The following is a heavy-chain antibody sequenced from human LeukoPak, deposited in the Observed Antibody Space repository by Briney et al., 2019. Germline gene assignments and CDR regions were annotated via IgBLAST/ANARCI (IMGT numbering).Heavy chain of an antibody. Sequence: SETLSLTCAVYGGSFSGYYWSWIRQPPGKGLEWIGEINHSGSTNYNPSLKSRVTISVDTSKNQFSLKLSSVTVADTAVYYCARGPMVRGNNHPYFDYWGQGTLVTVSS. J-gene: IGHJ4*02. D-gene: IGHD3-10*01. CDR3: ARGPMVRGNNHPYFDY. CDR1: GGSFSGYY. CDR2: INHSGST. V-gene: IGHV4-34*01.